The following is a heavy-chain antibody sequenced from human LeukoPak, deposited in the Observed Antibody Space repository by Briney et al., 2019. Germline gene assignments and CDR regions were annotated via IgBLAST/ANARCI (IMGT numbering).Heavy chain of an antibody. CDR1: GGSISSSSYY. D-gene: IGHD6-19*01. CDR2: INHSGST. V-gene: IGHV4-39*07. Sequence: SETLSLTCTVSGGSISSSSYYWSWIRQPPGKGLEWIGEINHSGSTNYNPSLESRVTISVDTSKNQFSLKLSSVTAADTAVYYCARGRGWSYYYYYYYMDVWGKGTTVTVSS. J-gene: IGHJ6*03. CDR3: ARGRGWSYYYYYYYMDV.